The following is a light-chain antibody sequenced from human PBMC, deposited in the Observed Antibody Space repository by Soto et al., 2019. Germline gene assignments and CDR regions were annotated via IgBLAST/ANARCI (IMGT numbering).Light chain of an antibody. V-gene: IGLV1-40*01. J-gene: IGLJ1*01. CDR1: SSTRGAPYD. CDR2: GND. CDR3: QSGNSSLRGDV. Sequence: QSVLTQPPSVSGAPGQTVIISCSGSSSTRGAPYDVNWFRQLPGTVPSLPIYGNDKRRSGVPDRVSGSNSGTAASLAITGLQAEDEADYDCQSGNSSLRGDVFGTGTKVTGL.